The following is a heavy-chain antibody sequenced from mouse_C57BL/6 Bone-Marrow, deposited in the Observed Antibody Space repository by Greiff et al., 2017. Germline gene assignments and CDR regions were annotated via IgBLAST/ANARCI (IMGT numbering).Heavy chain of an antibody. J-gene: IGHJ2*01. CDR1: GYTFTSSW. CDR2: IDPSDSYT. D-gene: IGHD3-1*01. Sequence: VQLQQSGAELVMPGASVKLSCKASGYTFTSSWMHWVQQRPGQGLEWIGEIDPSDSYTNYNQKCKGKSTLTVDKSSSTAYMQLSSLTSEDSAVYYCARSGVDYWGQGTTLTVAS. CDR3: ARSGVDY. V-gene: IGHV1-69*01.